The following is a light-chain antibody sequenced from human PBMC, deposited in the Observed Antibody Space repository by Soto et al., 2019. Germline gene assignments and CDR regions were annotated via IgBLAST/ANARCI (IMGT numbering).Light chain of an antibody. V-gene: IGKV1-5*03. CDR2: KAS. CDR1: QSISTW. J-gene: IGKJ4*01. Sequence: DIQMTQSPSTLSASVGDRVTLTCRASQSISTWLAWYQQKPGKAPKLLIYKASNLQSGVPSRFSGRGSGTEFSLTISSLQPDDFATYYCQQYNTYPLTFGGGAKVEIK. CDR3: QQYNTYPLT.